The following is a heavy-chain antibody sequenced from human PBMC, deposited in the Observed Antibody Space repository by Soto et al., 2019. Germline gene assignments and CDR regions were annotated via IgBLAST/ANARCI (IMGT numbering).Heavy chain of an antibody. CDR3: ARHGDIVATTLYYFDY. V-gene: IGHV4-39*01. CDR2: INYSGGT. Sequence: SETLSLTCTVSGGSISSSSYYWGGIRQPPGKGLEWIGSINYSGGTYYNPSLKSRVTISVDTSKNQFSRKLSSVTAADTAVYYCARHGDIVATTLYYFDYWGQGTLVTVSS. D-gene: IGHD5-12*01. CDR1: GGSISSSSYY. J-gene: IGHJ4*02.